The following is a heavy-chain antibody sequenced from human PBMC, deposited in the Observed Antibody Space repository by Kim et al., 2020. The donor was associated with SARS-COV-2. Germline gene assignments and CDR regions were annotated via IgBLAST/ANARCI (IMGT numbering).Heavy chain of an antibody. V-gene: IGHV3-30-3*01. Sequence: GGSLRLSCAASGFTFSSYAMHWVRQAPGKGLEWVAVISYDGSNKYYADSVKGRFTISRDNSKNTLYLQMNSLRAEDTAVYYCASSVVNPLSDFDYWGQGTLVTVSS. CDR3: ASSVVNPLSDFDY. CDR1: GFTFSSYA. CDR2: ISYDGSNK. J-gene: IGHJ4*02. D-gene: IGHD2-15*01.